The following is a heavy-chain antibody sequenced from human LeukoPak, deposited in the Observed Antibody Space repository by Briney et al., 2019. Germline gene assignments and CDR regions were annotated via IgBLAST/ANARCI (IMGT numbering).Heavy chain of an antibody. D-gene: IGHD3-10*01. CDR3: ACTYYQPGGRPASFDY. J-gene: IGHJ4*02. CDR1: GGSFSGYY. Sequence: PSETLSLTCAVHGGSFSGYYWSWIRQPPGKGLEWIGEINHSGSTNYNPSLKSRVTISVDTSKNQFSLKLSSVTAADTAVYYCACTYYQPGGRPASFDYWGQGTLVTVSS. CDR2: INHSGST. V-gene: IGHV4-34*01.